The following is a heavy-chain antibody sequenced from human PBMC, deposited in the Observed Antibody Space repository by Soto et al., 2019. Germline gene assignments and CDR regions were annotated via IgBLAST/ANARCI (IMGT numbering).Heavy chain of an antibody. J-gene: IGHJ2*01. Sequence: QLQLQESGPGLVKPSETLSLTCTVSGGSISSSSYYWGWIRQPPGKGLEWIGSIYYSGSTYYNPSLKSRVPISVDPSKNQFSLKLSSVTAADTAVYYCARHIKVPAGTTLRYFDLWGRGTLVTVSS. V-gene: IGHV4-39*01. CDR3: ARHIKVPAGTTLRYFDL. D-gene: IGHD4-17*01. CDR1: GGSISSSSYY. CDR2: IYYSGST.